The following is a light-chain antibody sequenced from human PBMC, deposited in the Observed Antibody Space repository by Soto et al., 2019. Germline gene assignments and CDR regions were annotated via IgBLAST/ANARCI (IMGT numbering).Light chain of an antibody. CDR1: QSVNSN. CDR3: QQYHDWPRT. CDR2: GAS. J-gene: IGKJ1*01. V-gene: IGKV3-15*01. Sequence: EIVMTQSPATLSVSPGERVTLSCRASQSVNSNLAWYQQRPGQAPRLLIYGASTRATGIPDRLSGSGSGTEFTLTISSLQSEDFAVYYCQQYHDWPRTFGQGTKVEIK.